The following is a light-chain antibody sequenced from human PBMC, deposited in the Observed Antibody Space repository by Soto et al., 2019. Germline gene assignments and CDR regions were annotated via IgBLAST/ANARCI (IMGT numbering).Light chain of an antibody. CDR3: ATWDVSLPGEV. J-gene: IGLJ2*01. V-gene: IGLV1-51*01. CDR2: DNN. CDR1: SSNIGNNY. Sequence: QSVLTQSPSVSAAPGQKVTISCSGSSSNIGNNYVSWYQQLPGTAHKLLIYDNNKRTSGIPDRFSGSKSGTSGTLDITGPQTGDEADYYCATWDVSLPGEVFGGGTKLAVL.